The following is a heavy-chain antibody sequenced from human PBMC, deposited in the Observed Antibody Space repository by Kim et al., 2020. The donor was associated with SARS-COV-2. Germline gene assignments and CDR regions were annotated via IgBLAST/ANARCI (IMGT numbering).Heavy chain of an antibody. D-gene: IGHD2-8*02. CDR3: ARDRDEYCTGGVCWFVYYINSLDV. CDR1: GFTFSSYA. Sequence: GGSLRLSCAASGFTFSSYAMHWVRQAPGKGLEWVAVISYDGSNKYYVDSVKGRFTISRDNSKNTLYLQMNSLRAEDTAVYYCARDRDEYCTGGVCWFVYYINSLDVWGAGTTGTVSS. J-gene: IGHJ6*04. V-gene: IGHV3-30*04. CDR2: ISYDGSNK.